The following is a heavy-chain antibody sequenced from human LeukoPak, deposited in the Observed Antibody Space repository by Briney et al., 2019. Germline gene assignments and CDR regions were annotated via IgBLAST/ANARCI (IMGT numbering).Heavy chain of an antibody. Sequence: GGSLRLSCAASGFTFSSYWMTWVRQAPGKGLEWVANIKQDGSEKYYVDSVKGRFTISRDNAKNSLFLQMNSLRAEDTAVYYCARRAGGSLKGPRFDYWGQGTLVTVSS. D-gene: IGHD2-8*02. CDR2: IKQDGSEK. V-gene: IGHV3-7*01. CDR1: GFTFSSYW. J-gene: IGHJ4*02. CDR3: ARRAGGSLKGPRFDY.